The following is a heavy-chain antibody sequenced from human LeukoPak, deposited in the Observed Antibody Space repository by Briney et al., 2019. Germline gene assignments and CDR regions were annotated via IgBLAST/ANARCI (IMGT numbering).Heavy chain of an antibody. Sequence: SETLSLTCTVSGGSISSYYWSWIRQPPGKGLEWIGYIYYTGSTNYNPSLKSRVTISVDTSKNQFSLKLCSVTAADTAVYYCARWYYYDSSGAVDYWGQGTLVIVSS. J-gene: IGHJ4*02. CDR1: GGSISSYY. CDR3: ARWYYYDSSGAVDY. D-gene: IGHD3-22*01. V-gene: IGHV4-59*01. CDR2: IYYTGST.